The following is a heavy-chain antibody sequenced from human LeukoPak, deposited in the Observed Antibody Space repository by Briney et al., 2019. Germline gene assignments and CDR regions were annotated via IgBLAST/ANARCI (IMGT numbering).Heavy chain of an antibody. V-gene: IGHV4-34*01. D-gene: IGHD6-13*01. CDR2: INHSGST. CDR1: GGSFSGYY. J-gene: IGHJ4*02. Sequence: SETLSLTCAVYGGSFSGYYWSWIRQPPGKGLEWIGEINHSGSTNYNPSLKSRVTISVDTSKNQFSLKLSSVTAADTAVYYCARGPSSSWYPRADYWGQGTLVTVSS. CDR3: ARGPSSSWYPRADY.